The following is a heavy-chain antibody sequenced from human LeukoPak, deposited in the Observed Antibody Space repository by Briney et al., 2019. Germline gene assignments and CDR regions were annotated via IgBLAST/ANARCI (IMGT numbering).Heavy chain of an antibody. Sequence: PSETLSLTCTVSGGSISSSSYYWGWIRQPPGKGLEWIGYIYYSGSTYYNPSLKSRVAISVDTSKNQFSLKLSSVTAADTAVYYCARDGVKWELQNNWFDPWGQGTLVTVSS. CDR2: IYYSGST. D-gene: IGHD1-26*01. CDR1: GGSISSSSYY. CDR3: ARDGVKWELQNNWFDP. J-gene: IGHJ5*02. V-gene: IGHV4-31*03.